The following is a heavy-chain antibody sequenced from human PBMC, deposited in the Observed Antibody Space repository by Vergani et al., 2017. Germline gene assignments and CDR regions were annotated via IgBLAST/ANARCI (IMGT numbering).Heavy chain of an antibody. CDR1: GGSFSGYY. D-gene: IGHD2-15*01. CDR3: AGGSRIRKKKEGWFDH. V-gene: IGHV4-34*01. CDR2: INHSGST. Sequence: QVQLQQWGAGLLKPSETLSLTCAVYGGSFSGYYWSWIRQPPGKGLEWIGEINHSGSTNYNPSLKSRVTITVDTSKKQFTLKLSSVTAADKAVYYCAGGSRIRKKKEGWFDHWGQGTLVTVSS. J-gene: IGHJ5*02.